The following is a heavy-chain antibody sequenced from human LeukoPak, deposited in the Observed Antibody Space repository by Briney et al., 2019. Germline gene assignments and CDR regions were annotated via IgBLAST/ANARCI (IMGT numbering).Heavy chain of an antibody. Sequence: GGSLRLSCAASGFTFSSYGMHWVRQAPGKGLEWVGFIRSKAYGVTTEYAASVKGRFTISRDDSKSIAYLQMNSLKSEDTAVYYCTRDPSHYYDSSGYYYNWGQGTLVTVSS. V-gene: IGHV3-49*04. J-gene: IGHJ4*02. CDR1: GFTFSSYG. D-gene: IGHD3-22*01. CDR2: IRSKAYGVTT. CDR3: TRDPSHYYDSSGYYYN.